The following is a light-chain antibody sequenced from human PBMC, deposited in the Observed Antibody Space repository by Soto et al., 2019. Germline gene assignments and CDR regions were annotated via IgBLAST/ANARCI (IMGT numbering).Light chain of an antibody. CDR1: QDINRY. CDR3: QQYDDDMRT. J-gene: IGKJ4*02. V-gene: IGKV1-33*01. CDR2: DAS. Sequence: DIQLTQSPSSLSASVGDRVTITCQASQDINRYLNWYQQKPGKAPKLLIYDASNLQTGVPSRFSGSGSEASFTLIISSLQPEDIATYYCQQYDDDMRTFGGGTKVE.